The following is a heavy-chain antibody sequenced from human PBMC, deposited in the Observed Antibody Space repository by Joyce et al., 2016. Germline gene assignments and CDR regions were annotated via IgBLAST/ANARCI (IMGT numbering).Heavy chain of an antibody. CDR1: GYTCTSYD. CDR2: MNPNSGNA. Sequence: QVQLVQSGAEVKKPGASVKVPCKASGYTCTSYDINWVRQATGQGLEWMGWMNPNSGNAGNARKFQGRVTMTWNTSISTAYMELSSLRSEDTAVYYCAKTHSSGLNFDYWGQGTLVTVSS. J-gene: IGHJ4*02. CDR3: AKTHSSGLNFDY. D-gene: IGHD6-19*01. V-gene: IGHV1-8*02.